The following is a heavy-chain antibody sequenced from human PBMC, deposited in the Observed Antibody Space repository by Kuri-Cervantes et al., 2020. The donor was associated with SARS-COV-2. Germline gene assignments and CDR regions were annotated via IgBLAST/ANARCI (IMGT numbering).Heavy chain of an antibody. J-gene: IGHJ3*02. D-gene: IGHD3-22*01. CDR1: GFTFSSYA. CDR3: AKDISYYDSSGYYSDAFDI. CDR2: ISGSGGST. Sequence: GESLKISCAASGFTFSSYAMGWVRQAPGKGLEWVSAISGSGGSTYYADPMKGRFTISRDNSKNTLYLQMNSLRAEDTAVYYCAKDISYYDSSGYYSDAFDIWGQGTMVTVSS. V-gene: IGHV3-23*01.